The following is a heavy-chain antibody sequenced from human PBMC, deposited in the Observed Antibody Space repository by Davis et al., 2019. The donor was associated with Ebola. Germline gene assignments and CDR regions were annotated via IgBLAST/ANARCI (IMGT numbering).Heavy chain of an antibody. CDR3: ARLRPAAGTIDY. J-gene: IGHJ4*02. CDR2: IYYSGST. D-gene: IGHD6-13*01. Sequence: MPSETLSLTCTVSGGSISGSSYYWGWIRQPPGKGLEWIGSIYYSGSTYYNPSLKSRVTISVDTSKNQFSLKLSSVTAADTAVYYCARLRPAAGTIDYWGQGTLVTVSS. CDR1: GGSISGSSYY. V-gene: IGHV4-39*01.